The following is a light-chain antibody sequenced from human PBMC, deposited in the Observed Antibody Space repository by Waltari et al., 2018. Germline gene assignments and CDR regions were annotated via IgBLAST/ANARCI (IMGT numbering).Light chain of an antibody. CDR2: GVR. CDR3: SSYTRSGARI. CDR1: SSDVGGYAY. V-gene: IGLV2-14*03. J-gene: IGLJ6*01. Sequence: QSALTQPVSVSGSLGQSITISCTGTSSDVGGYAYVSWYQQHPNKAPRLLIDGVRNRPSGISSRFSASKSGNTASLTISGLQSDDESHYYCSSYTRSGARIFGSGTKVTVL.